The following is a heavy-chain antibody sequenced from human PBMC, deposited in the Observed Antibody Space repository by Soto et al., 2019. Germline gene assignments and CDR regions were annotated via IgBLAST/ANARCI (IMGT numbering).Heavy chain of an antibody. CDR3: ARVGPYDSGSYMFRYDRFDP. D-gene: IGHD3-10*01. Sequence: ASVKVSCKASGYTFTSYGISWVRQAPGQGLEWMGWISAYNGNTNYAQKLQGRVTMTTDTSTSTAYMELRSLRSDDTAVYYCARVGPYDSGSYMFRYDRFDPWGQGTQVTVSS. J-gene: IGHJ5*02. CDR1: GYTFTSYG. CDR2: ISAYNGNT. V-gene: IGHV1-18*01.